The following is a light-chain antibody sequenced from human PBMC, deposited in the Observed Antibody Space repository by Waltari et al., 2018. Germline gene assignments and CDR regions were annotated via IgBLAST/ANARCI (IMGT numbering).Light chain of an antibody. CDR3: SSRDSSGNHVL. Sequence: SSELPQDPAVSVALGHTVRITCQGASLRSYYVSWYQQKPGQAPVLVMYGKSSRPSGIPGRFSGSSSGNTASLTITGAQAEDEADYYCSSRDSSGNHVLFGGGTKLTVL. V-gene: IGLV3-19*01. CDR2: GKS. CDR1: SLRSYY. J-gene: IGLJ2*01.